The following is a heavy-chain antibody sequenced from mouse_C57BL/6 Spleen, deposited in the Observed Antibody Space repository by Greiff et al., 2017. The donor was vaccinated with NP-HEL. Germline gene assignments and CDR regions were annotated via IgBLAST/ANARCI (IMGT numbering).Heavy chain of an antibody. Sequence: QVHVKQPGTELVKPGASVKLSCKASGYTFTSYWMHWVKQRPGQGLEWIGNINPSNGGTNYNEKFKSKATLTVDKSSSTAYMQLSSLTSEDSAVYYCARESLITTVVGYFDVWGTGTTVTVSS. V-gene: IGHV1-53*01. CDR2: INPSNGGT. J-gene: IGHJ1*03. CDR1: GYTFTSYW. D-gene: IGHD1-1*01. CDR3: ARESLITTVVGYFDV.